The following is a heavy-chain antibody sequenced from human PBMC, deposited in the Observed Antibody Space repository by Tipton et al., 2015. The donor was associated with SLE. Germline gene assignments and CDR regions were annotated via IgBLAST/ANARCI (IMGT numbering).Heavy chain of an antibody. V-gene: IGHV4-59*01. D-gene: IGHD2/OR15-2a*01. Sequence: LRLSCTVSGGSISSYYWSWIRQPPGKGLEWIGYIYYSGRTNYNPSLKSRVTISVDTPKNQFSLKLSSVTAADTAVYYCARVYRNAFDIWGQGTMVTVSS. CDR2: IYYSGRT. CDR3: ARVYRNAFDI. J-gene: IGHJ3*02. CDR1: GGSISSYY.